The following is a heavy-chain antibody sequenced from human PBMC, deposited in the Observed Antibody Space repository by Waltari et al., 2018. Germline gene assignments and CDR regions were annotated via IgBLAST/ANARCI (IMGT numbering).Heavy chain of an antibody. CDR2: FNQIGST. Sequence: QVQLQQWGAGLLKPSETLSLTCAVYGGSFSGYYWSWIRQPPGKGLEWIGEFNQIGSTNYHPSLKSRVTLSVDTSKNQFSLKLSSVTAADTAVYYCARGQAAVAGNYFDYWGQGTLVTVSS. CDR3: ARGQAAVAGNYFDY. CDR1: GGSFSGYY. V-gene: IGHV4-34*01. J-gene: IGHJ4*02. D-gene: IGHD6-19*01.